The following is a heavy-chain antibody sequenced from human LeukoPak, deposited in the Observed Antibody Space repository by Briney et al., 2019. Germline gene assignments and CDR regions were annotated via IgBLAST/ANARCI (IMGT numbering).Heavy chain of an antibody. CDR1: GFTVSSNY. D-gene: IGHD3-22*01. V-gene: IGHV3-53*01. Sequence: GGSLRLSCAASGFTVSSNYMSWVRQAPGKGLERVSVIYSGGSTYYADSVKGRFTISRDNSKNTLYLQMNSLRAEDTAVYYCARVSKYYYDSSGYYADAFDIWGQGTMVTVSS. J-gene: IGHJ3*02. CDR2: IYSGGST. CDR3: ARVSKYYYDSSGYYADAFDI.